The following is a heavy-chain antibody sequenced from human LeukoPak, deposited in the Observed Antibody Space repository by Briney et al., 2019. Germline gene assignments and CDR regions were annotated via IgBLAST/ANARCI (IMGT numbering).Heavy chain of an antibody. D-gene: IGHD6-19*01. CDR2: ITGSGGTT. J-gene: IGHJ4*02. CDR1: GFTFASYA. CDR3: AKESTSGWACFDY. Sequence: PGASLRLSCTASGFTFASYAMSWVRQAPGKGLEWVSTITGSGGTTLYADSVKGRFTISRDNSKNTLYLQMNSLRAEDTAVYYCAKESTSGWACFDYWGQGTLVTVSS. V-gene: IGHV3-23*01.